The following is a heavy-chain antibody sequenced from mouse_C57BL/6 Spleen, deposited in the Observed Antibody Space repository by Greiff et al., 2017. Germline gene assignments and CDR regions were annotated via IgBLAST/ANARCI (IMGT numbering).Heavy chain of an antibody. J-gene: IGHJ3*01. CDR3: ARGERGQLGLDLAWFAY. Sequence: VQLQQSGPELVKPGASVKMSCKASGYTFTDYNMHWVKQSHGKSLEWIGYINPNNGGTSYNQKFKGKATLTVNKSSRTAYMERRSLTSEDAAVYYGARGERGQLGLDLAWFAYWGQGTLVTVSA. V-gene: IGHV1-22*01. D-gene: IGHD3-2*01. CDR1: GYTFTDYN. CDR2: INPNNGGT.